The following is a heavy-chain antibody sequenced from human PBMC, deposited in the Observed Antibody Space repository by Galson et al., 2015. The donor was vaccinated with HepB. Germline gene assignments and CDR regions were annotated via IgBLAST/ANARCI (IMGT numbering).Heavy chain of an antibody. CDR3: TTDRELAVAQWVDY. Sequence: SLRLSCAASGFTFSNAWMNWVRQAPGKGLEWVGRIKSKTDGGTTDYAAPVKGRFTISRGDSENTLYLQMNSLKTEDTAVYYCTTDRELAVAQWVDYWGQGTLVTVSS. D-gene: IGHD6-19*01. J-gene: IGHJ4*02. V-gene: IGHV3-15*07. CDR1: GFTFSNAW. CDR2: IKSKTDGGTT.